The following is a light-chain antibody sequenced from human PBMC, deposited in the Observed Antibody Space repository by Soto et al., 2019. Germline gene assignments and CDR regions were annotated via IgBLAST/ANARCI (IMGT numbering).Light chain of an antibody. CDR2: DVS. J-gene: IGLJ1*01. CDR1: GSDVGGYNY. V-gene: IGLV2-11*01. CDR3: CSFASNYIYV. Sequence: QSALTQPRSVSGSPGQSVTISCTGTGSDVGGYNYVSWYLQHPGKAPKVMIYDVSKRPSGVPDRFSGSKSGNTASLTISGLQSEDEADYYCCSFASNYIYVFGTGTKVTVL.